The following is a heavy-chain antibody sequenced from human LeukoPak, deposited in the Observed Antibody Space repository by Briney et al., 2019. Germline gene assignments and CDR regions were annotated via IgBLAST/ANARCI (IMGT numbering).Heavy chain of an antibody. V-gene: IGHV3-30*02. CDR1: GFTFSSYA. CDR2: IRYDGSNK. J-gene: IGHJ4*02. CDR3: AKEGWLQLDY. D-gene: IGHD5-24*01. Sequence: GGSLRLSCAASGFTFSSYAMSWVRQAPGKGLEWVAFIRYDGSNKYYADSVKGRFTISRDNSKNTLYLQMNSLRAEDTAVYYCAKEGWLQLDYWGQGTLVTVSS.